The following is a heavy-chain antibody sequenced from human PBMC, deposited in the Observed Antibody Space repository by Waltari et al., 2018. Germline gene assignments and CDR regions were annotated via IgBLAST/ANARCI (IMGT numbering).Heavy chain of an antibody. V-gene: IGHV3-30*02. CDR3: AKQAARASFGYYYHMDV. CDR2: IRDDGSNK. CDR1: GFTFRSYG. Sequence: QVQLVESGGGVVQPGGSLRLSCAASGFTFRSYGMHWVRQAPGKGLGWVAFIRDDGSNKDYADSVKGRFTISRDNSKNTLYLQMNSLRAEDTTVYYCAKQAARASFGYYYHMDVWGKGTTVTVSS. D-gene: IGHD6-6*01. J-gene: IGHJ6*03.